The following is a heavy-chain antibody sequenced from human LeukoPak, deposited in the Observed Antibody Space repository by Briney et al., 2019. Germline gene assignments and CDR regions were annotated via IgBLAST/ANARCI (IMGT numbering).Heavy chain of an antibody. D-gene: IGHD6-19*01. V-gene: IGHV3-15*01. CDR2: IKSKTDGGTT. J-gene: IGHJ5*02. Sequence: GGSLRLSCAASGFTFSNAWMSWVRQAPGKGLEWVGRIKSKTDGGTTDYAAPVKGRFTISRDDSKKTPYLQMNSLKTEDTAMYYLCIAVPGTWFNPWGQGTLVTVSS. CDR3: CIAVPGTWFNP. CDR1: GFTFSNAW.